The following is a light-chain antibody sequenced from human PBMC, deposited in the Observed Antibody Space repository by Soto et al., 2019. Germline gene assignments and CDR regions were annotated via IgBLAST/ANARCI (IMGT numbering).Light chain of an antibody. CDR3: AAWDDSLSGYV. J-gene: IGLJ1*01. CDR1: SSNIGSNT. V-gene: IGLV1-47*01. Sequence: QSVLTQPPSASGTPGQRVTISCSGSSSNIGSNTVNWYQQLPGTAPKLLIYRNNQRPSGVPDRFSGSKSGTSASLAISGLRSEYEADYYCAAWDDSLSGYVFGTGTKLTVL. CDR2: RNN.